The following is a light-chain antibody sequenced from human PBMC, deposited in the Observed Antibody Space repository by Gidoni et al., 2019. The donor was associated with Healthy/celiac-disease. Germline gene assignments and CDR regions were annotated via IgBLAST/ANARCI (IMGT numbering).Light chain of an antibody. Sequence: IQMTPSPYTLSAYVGDRVTITCRDSQSISSWLAWYQQKTGKAPKLLIYKASSLESGVPSRFSGXGXGTEFTLTISSLQPDDFATYYCQQYNSXXXTFGPGTKVDIK. CDR3: QQYNSXXXT. V-gene: IGKV1-5*03. J-gene: IGKJ3*01. CDR2: KAS. CDR1: QSISSW.